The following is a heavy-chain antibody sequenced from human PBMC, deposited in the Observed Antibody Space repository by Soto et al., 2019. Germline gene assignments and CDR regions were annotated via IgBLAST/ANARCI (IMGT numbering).Heavy chain of an antibody. CDR2: IKPHSGDT. CDR1: GYSXRTDY. CDR3: ARGSAVGAKWYDS. J-gene: IGHJ5*01. D-gene: IGHD6-19*01. Sequence: SXKVSYKASGYSXRTDYINWVGQAPGQGLECMGWIKPHSGDTGYTQKFQGRVTMTRETSISTAYMELRSLTYEDTALYYCARGSAVGAKWYDSWGQGTLLTVS. V-gene: IGHV1-2*02.